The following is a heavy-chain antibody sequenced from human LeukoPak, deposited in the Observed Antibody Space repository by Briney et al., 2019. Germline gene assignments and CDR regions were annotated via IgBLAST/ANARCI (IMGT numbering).Heavy chain of an antibody. J-gene: IGHJ4*02. CDR2: INPNSGGT. Sequence: ASVKVSCKASGYTFTGYYMHWVRQAPGQGLEWMGWINPNSGGTNYAQKFQGRVTMTRDTSISTAYMELSRLRSDDTAVYYCARDIERERGVYYFDYWGQGTLVTVSS. CDR3: ARDIERERGVYYFDY. D-gene: IGHD6-13*01. CDR1: GYTFTGYY. V-gene: IGHV1-2*02.